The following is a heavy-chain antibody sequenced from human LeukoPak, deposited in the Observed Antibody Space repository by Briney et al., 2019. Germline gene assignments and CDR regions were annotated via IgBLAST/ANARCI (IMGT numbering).Heavy chain of an antibody. J-gene: IGHJ4*02. CDR1: GGSIGSFH. D-gene: IGHD3-10*01. V-gene: IGHV4-59*01. Sequence: PSETLSLTCTVSGGSIGSFHWSWIRQPPGKGLEWIGYIYNSVITNSNPSLKSRVTMSVDTSKNQFSLKLGSLTAADTAIYYCARVSGGSGSGPVDYWGQETLVTVSS. CDR2: IYNSVIT. CDR3: ARVSGGSGSGPVDY.